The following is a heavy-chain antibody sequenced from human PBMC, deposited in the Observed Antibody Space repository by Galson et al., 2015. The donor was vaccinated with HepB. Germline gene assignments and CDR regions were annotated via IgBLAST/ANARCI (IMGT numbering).Heavy chain of an antibody. CDR1: GFTFSSYG. CDR2: ISYDGSNK. D-gene: IGHD3-22*01. Sequence: SLRLSCAASGFTFSSYGMHWVRQAPGKGLEWVAVISYDGSNKYYADSVKGRFTISRDNSKNTLYLQMNSLRAEDTAVYYCAKDLYDSSGYPAGFDYWGQGTLVTVSS. CDR3: AKDLYDSSGYPAGFDY. V-gene: IGHV3-30*18. J-gene: IGHJ4*02.